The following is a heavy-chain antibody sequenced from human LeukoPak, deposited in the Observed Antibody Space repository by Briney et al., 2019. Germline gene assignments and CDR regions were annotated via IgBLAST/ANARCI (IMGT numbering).Heavy chain of an antibody. CDR3: AREGPDSSGYYYGSVDY. CDR1: GFSFSSYT. V-gene: IGHV3-21*01. D-gene: IGHD3-22*01. Sequence: GGSLRLSCAASGFSFSSYTMNWVRQAPGKGLEWVSIISSSSSYIYYADSVKGRFTISRDNAKNTLYLQMNSLRAEDTAVYYCAREGPDSSGYYYGSVDYWGQGTLVTVSS. CDR2: ISSSSSYI. J-gene: IGHJ4*02.